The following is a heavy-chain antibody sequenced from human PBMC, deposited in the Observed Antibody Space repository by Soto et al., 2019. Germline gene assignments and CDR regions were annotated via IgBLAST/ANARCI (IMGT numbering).Heavy chain of an antibody. Sequence: SVKVSCKASGGTFSSYAISWVRQAPGQGLEWMGGIIPIFGTANYAQKFQSRVTITADESTSTAYMELSSLRSEDTAVYYCARLDTIVVVPAAIRPGYYYYGMDVWGQGTTVTVSS. CDR2: IIPIFGTA. CDR3: ARLDTIVVVPAAIRPGYYYYGMDV. J-gene: IGHJ6*02. V-gene: IGHV1-69*13. CDR1: GGTFSSYA. D-gene: IGHD2-2*02.